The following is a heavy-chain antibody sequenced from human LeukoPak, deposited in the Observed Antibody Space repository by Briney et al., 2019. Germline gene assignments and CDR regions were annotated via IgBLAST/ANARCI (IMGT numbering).Heavy chain of an antibody. Sequence: GGSLRLSCAASGFTFSSYGIHWVRQAPGKGLEGVAFIRYDGTNKWYADSVKGRFTISRDNSKNALYLQMNTLRVEDAAVYHCAKDRDYGDYPSAYYYSMDVWGKGTKVTVSS. CDR1: GFTFSSYG. V-gene: IGHV3-30*02. CDR2: IRYDGTNK. J-gene: IGHJ6*03. CDR3: AKDRDYGDYPSAYYYSMDV. D-gene: IGHD4-17*01.